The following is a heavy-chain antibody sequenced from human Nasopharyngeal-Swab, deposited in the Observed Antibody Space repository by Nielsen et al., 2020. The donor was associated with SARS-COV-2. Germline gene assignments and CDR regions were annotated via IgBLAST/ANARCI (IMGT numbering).Heavy chain of an antibody. J-gene: IGHJ2*01. V-gene: IGHV4-31*02. CDR3: ARAKQPGITMIVVVTHWYFDL. Sequence: SCTVSGGSISSGGYYWSWIRQHPGKGLEWIGYIYYSGSTYYNPSLKSRVTISVDTSKNQFSLKLSSVTAADTAVYYCARAKQPGITMIVVVTHWYFDLWGRGTLVTVSS. CDR2: IYYSGST. CDR1: GGSISSGGYY. D-gene: IGHD3-22*01.